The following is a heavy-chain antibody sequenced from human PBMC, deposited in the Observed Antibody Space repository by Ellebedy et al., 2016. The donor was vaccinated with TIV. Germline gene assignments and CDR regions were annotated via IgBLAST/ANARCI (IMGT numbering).Heavy chain of an antibody. V-gene: IGHV4-4*02. CDR3: AGGSGWLPDS. J-gene: IGHJ4*02. CDR2: IYHSGNT. Sequence: SETLSLTXAVSGGSINSSHWWSWVRQSAGKGLEWIGEIYHSGNTNYNPSFETRVTMSVDKSKNQFSLHLSSLTAADTAVYYCAGGSGWLPDSWGQGMLVTVSS. D-gene: IGHD6-19*01. CDR1: GGSINSSHW.